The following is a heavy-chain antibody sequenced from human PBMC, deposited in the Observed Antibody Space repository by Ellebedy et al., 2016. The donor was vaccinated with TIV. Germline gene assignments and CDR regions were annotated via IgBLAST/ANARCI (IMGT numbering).Heavy chain of an antibody. D-gene: IGHD3-9*01. CDR1: GFTFSSYA. J-gene: IGHJ5*02. V-gene: IGHV3-23*01. CDR3: AKDPCHYDSLTGCKKWFDP. Sequence: GGSLRLSXAASGFTFSSYAMSWVRQAPGKGLEWVSAISGSGGSTYYADSVKGRFTISRDNSKNTLYLQMNSLRAEDTAVYYCAKDPCHYDSLTGCKKWFDPWGQGTLVTVSS. CDR2: ISGSGGST.